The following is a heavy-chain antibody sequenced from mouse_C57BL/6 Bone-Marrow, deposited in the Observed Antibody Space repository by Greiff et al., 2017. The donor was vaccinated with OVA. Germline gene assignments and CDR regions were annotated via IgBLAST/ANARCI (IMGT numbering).Heavy chain of an antibody. D-gene: IGHD3-2*02. J-gene: IGHJ3*01. Sequence: VQLQQPGAELVKPGASVKMSCKASGYTFTSYWITWVKQRPGQGLEWIGDIYPGSGSTNYNEKFKSKATLTVDTSSSTAYMQLSSLTSEDSAVYYCAPTAQATAWFAYWGQGTLVTVSA. CDR3: APTAQATAWFAY. CDR1: GYTFTSYW. CDR2: IYPGSGST. V-gene: IGHV1-55*01.